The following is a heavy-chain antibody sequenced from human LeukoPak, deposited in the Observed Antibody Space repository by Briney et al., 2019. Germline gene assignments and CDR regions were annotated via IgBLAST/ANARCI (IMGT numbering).Heavy chain of an antibody. CDR1: VFTVSSYA. CDR2: ISGSGGST. V-gene: IGHV3-23*01. CDR3: AKWSSGSPGDY. J-gene: IGHJ4*02. Sequence: GGSLRLSCAASVFTVSSYAMSWVRQAPGKGLEWVSGISGSGGSTYYADSVKGRFTISRDNSKNTLYLQMNSLRAEDTAVHYCAKWSSGSPGDYWGQGTLVTVSS. D-gene: IGHD1-26*01.